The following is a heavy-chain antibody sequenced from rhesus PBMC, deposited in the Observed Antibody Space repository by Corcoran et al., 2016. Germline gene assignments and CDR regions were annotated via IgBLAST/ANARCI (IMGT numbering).Heavy chain of an antibody. J-gene: IGHJ4*01. CDR3: ARETLYGTSYLFDY. V-gene: IGHV4-76*01. Sequence: QVQLQESGPGVVKPSETLSLTCAVSGYSISSGYDWSWIRQPPGKGLEWIGYIYGSSGSTNYNPSLKNRVTISKAPSKNQFSLKLSSVTAADTAVYYCARETLYGTSYLFDYWGQGVLVTVSS. D-gene: IGHD4-29*01. CDR2: IYGSSGST. CDR1: GYSISSGYD.